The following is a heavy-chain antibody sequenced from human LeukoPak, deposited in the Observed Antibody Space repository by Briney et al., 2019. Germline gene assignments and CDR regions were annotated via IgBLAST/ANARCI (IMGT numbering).Heavy chain of an antibody. J-gene: IGHJ4*02. V-gene: IGHV3-30*19. CDR3: ARSSMPTVYYIDY. CDR1: GFTFSSYG. Sequence: GGSLRLSCAASGFTFSSYGMHWVRQAPGKGLEWVAVISYDGSNKYYADSVKGRFTISRDNSKDTLYLQMNSLRGEETALYYCARSSMPTVYYIDYWGQGTLVTVSS. D-gene: IGHD4-11*01. CDR2: ISYDGSNK.